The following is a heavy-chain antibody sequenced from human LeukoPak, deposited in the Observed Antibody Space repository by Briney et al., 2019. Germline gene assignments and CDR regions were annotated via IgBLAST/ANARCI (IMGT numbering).Heavy chain of an antibody. Sequence: TGGSLRLSCAASGFTFSSYAMSWVRQAPGKGLEWVSAISGSGGSTYYADSVKGRFTISRDNSENMLYFQMNSLRADDTAIYFCARDLPGIGWQDYWGQGTLVTVSS. D-gene: IGHD6-19*01. CDR3: ARDLPGIGWQDY. CDR2: ISGSGGST. CDR1: GFTFSSYA. J-gene: IGHJ4*02. V-gene: IGHV3-23*01.